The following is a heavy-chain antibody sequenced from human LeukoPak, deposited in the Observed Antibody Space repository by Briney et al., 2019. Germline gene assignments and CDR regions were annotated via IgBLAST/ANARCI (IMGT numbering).Heavy chain of an antibody. CDR1: GFTLRNYA. J-gene: IGHJ4*02. D-gene: IGHD2-15*01. CDR2: ISGSGGST. CDR3: AKARSGVVAAATNY. Sequence: PGGSLRLSCAASGFTLRNYAMSWVRQAPGKGLEWVSVISGSGGSTYYADSVKGRFTISRDNSSNTLNLQMNSLRAEDTALYYCAKARSGVVAAATNYWGQGTLVTVSS. V-gene: IGHV3-23*01.